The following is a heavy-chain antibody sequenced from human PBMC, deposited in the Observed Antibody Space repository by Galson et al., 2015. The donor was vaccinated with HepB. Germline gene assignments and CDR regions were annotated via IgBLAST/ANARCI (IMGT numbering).Heavy chain of an antibody. CDR3: MGGPAGPRY. V-gene: IGHV3-53*01. CDR2: IYSGGDT. CDR1: GFSVSNNY. D-gene: IGHD6-13*01. J-gene: IGHJ4*02. Sequence: SLRLSCAASGFSVSNNYMTWVRQASGKGLEWVSLIYSGGDTDYADSVKGRFTISRDSSKNTLFLQMNSLKVEDTAVYFCMGGPAGPRYWGQGTLVTVSS.